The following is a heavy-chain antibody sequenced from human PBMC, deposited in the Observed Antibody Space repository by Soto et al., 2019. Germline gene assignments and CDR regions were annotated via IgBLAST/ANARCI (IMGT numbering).Heavy chain of an antibody. CDR3: ARVRCGGDCYLIDY. CDR2: INAGNGNT. CDR1: GYTFTSYA. V-gene: IGHV1-3*01. D-gene: IGHD2-21*02. Sequence: ASVKVSCKASGYTFTSYAMHWVRQAPGQRLEWMGWINAGNGNTKYSQKFQGRVTITRDTSASTAYMELSSLRSEDTAVYYCARVRCGGDCYLIDYWGQGTWVTVSS. J-gene: IGHJ4*02.